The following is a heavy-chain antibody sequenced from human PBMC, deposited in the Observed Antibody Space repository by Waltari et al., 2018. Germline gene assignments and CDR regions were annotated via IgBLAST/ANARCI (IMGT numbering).Heavy chain of an antibody. CDR1: GFTVSSNY. V-gene: IGHV3-53*02. J-gene: IGHJ4*02. Sequence: EVQLVETGGGLIQPGGSLRLSCAASGFTVSSNYMSWVRQAPGKGLEWVSVIYSGGSTYYADSVKGRFTISRDNSKNTLYLQMNSLRAEDTAVYYCARRRVTNYFDYWGQGTLVTVSS. D-gene: IGHD4-17*01. CDR2: IYSGGST. CDR3: ARRRVTNYFDY.